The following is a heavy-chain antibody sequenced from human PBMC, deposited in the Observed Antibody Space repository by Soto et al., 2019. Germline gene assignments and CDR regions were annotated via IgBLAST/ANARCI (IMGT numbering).Heavy chain of an antibody. J-gene: IGHJ6*02. V-gene: IGHV1-69*01. CDR3: SRSQGSSTSLEIYYYYYYGMDV. CDR1: GGTFSSYA. D-gene: IGHD2-2*01. Sequence: QVQLVQSGAEVKKPGSSVKVSCKASGGTFSSYAISWVRQAPGQGLKWVGGIIPISGTANYAQKFQGRVTITADESTSTAYMELSSLRSEDTAVYYCSRSQGSSTSLEIYYYYYYGMDVWGQGTTVTVSS. CDR2: IIPISGTA.